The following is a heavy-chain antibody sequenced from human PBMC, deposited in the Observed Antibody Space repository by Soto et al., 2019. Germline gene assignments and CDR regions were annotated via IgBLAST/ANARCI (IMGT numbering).Heavy chain of an antibody. CDR2: IYPGDSDT. J-gene: IGHJ6*02. CDR3: ARQGGGRDIVLVPAAMLYYYGMDV. V-gene: IGHV5-51*01. Sequence: PGESLKISCKGSGYSFTSYWIGWVRQMPGKGLEWMGIIYPGDSDTRYSPSFQGQVTISADKSISTAYLQWSSLKASDTAMYYCARQGGGRDIVLVPAAMLYYYGMDVWGQGTTVTVSS. CDR1: GYSFTSYW. D-gene: IGHD2-2*01.